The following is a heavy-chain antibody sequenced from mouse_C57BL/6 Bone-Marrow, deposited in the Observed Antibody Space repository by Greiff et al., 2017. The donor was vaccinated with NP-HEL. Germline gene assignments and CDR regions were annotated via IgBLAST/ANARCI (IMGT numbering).Heavy chain of an antibody. CDR3: ARPFYDSPFAY. CDR1: GFTFSSYT. CDR2: ISGGGGNT. V-gene: IGHV5-9*01. D-gene: IGHD2-4*01. Sequence: DVQLVESGGGLVKPGGSLKLSCAASGFTFSSYTMSWVRQTPEKRLEWVATISGGGGNTYYPDSVKGRFTISRDNAKNTLYLQMSSLRSEDTALYYCARPFYDSPFAYWGQGTLVTVSA. J-gene: IGHJ3*01.